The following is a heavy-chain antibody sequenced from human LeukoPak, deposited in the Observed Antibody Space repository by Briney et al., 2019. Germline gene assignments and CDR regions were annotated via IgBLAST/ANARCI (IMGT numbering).Heavy chain of an antibody. Sequence: PSETLSLTCTVSGGSISSGDYYWSWIRQPPGKGLEWIGYIYYSGSTNYNPSLKSRVTISVDTSKNQFSLKLSSVTAADTAVYYCARTLRSSGYYFDYWGQGTLVTVSS. V-gene: IGHV4-61*08. CDR1: GGSISSGDYY. CDR3: ARTLRSSGYYFDY. J-gene: IGHJ4*02. CDR2: IYYSGST. D-gene: IGHD3-3*01.